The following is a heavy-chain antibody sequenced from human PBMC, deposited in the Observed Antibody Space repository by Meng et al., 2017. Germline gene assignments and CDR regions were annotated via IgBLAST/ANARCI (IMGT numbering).Heavy chain of an antibody. CDR2: IIPIFGTA. CDR1: VGTFSSYA. D-gene: IGHD2-2*01. V-gene: IGHV1-69*01. CDR3: ASDTYCSSTSCYGWGGYYYYGMDV. J-gene: IGHJ6*02. Sequence: FLGTVGTFSSYAIRCVRQAPGQGLEWMGGIIPIFGTANYAQKFQGRVTITADESTSTAYMELSGLGSEDTAVYYCASDTYCSSTSCYGWGGYYYYGMDVWGQGTTVTVSS.